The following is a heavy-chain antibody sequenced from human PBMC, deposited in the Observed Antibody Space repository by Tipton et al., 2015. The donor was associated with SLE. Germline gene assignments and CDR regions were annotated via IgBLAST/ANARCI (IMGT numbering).Heavy chain of an antibody. CDR3: GRDTTYKIDY. Sequence: SLRLSCAASGFTFDDYAMHWVRQAPGKGLEWVSGINWMSDYMAYADSVKGRFTISRDNAKNSLYLQMNYLGAEDTAVYYCGRDTTYKIDYWGQGTLVTVSS. V-gene: IGHV3-9*01. CDR2: INWMSDYM. D-gene: IGHD1-1*01. J-gene: IGHJ4*02. CDR1: GFTFDDYA.